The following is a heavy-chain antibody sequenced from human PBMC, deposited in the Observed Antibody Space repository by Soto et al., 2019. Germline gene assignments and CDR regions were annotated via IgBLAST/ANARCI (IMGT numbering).Heavy chain of an antibody. CDR3: AKRRERYYDFWSARAPSWFDP. J-gene: IGHJ5*02. CDR1: GGSSSGYY. D-gene: IGHD3-3*01. CDR2: INHSGST. Sequence: SETLSPTCAVYGGSSSGYYCSWIRQPPGKGLEWVGEINHSGSTNYNPSLKRRVTISVDTSKNQFSLKLSSVTAADTAVYYCAKRRERYYDFWSARAPSWFDPWGQGTLVTVSS. V-gene: IGHV4-34*01.